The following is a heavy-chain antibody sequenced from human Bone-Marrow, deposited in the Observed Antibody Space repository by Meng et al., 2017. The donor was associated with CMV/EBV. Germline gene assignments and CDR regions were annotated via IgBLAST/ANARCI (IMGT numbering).Heavy chain of an antibody. V-gene: IGHV1-69*05. D-gene: IGHD2-2*01. CDR1: GGTFSSYA. J-gene: IGHJ6*02. CDR3: ARGFPAQDIVVVPAARGYYYGMDV. Sequence: SVKVSCKASGGTFSSYAISWVRQAPGQGLEWMGGIIPIFGTANYAQKFQGRVTITTDESTSTAYMELSSLRSEDTAVYYCARGFPAQDIVVVPAARGYYYGMDVWGQGTTVTVS. CDR2: IIPIFGTA.